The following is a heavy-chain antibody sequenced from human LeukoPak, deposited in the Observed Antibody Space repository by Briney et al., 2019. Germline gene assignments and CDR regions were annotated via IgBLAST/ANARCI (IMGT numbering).Heavy chain of an antibody. CDR3: AKDSHPWVTTPFDC. CDR1: GFTFSSYG. V-gene: IGHV3-30*18. J-gene: IGHJ4*02. CDR2: ISYDGSNK. D-gene: IGHD4-11*01. Sequence: GRSLRLSCAASGFTFSSYGMHWVRQAPGKGLEWVAVISYDGSNKYYADSVKGRFTISRDNSKNTLYLQMNSLRAEDTAVYYCAKDSHPWVTTPFDCWGQGTLVTVSS.